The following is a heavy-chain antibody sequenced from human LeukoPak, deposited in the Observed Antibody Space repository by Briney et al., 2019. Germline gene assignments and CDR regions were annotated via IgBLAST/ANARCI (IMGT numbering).Heavy chain of an antibody. J-gene: IGHJ4*02. Sequence: GESLKISCKGSGYSFASYWIAWVRQMPGKGLEWMGIIYPGDSDTRYSPSFQSQVTISVDKSISTAYLQWSSLKASDTAMYYCARRDRGSGSYYGYYFDYWGQGTLVTVSS. D-gene: IGHD3-10*01. CDR1: GYSFASYW. CDR2: IYPGDSDT. V-gene: IGHV5-51*01. CDR3: ARRDRGSGSYYGYYFDY.